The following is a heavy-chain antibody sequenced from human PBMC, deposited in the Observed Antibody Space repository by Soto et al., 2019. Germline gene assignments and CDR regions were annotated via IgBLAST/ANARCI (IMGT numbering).Heavy chain of an antibody. J-gene: IGHJ3*02. Sequence: GGSLRLSCAASGFTFSSYSMNWARQAPGKGLEWVSYISSSSSTIYYADSVKGRFTISRDNAKNSLYLQMNSLRAEDTAVYYCAREAVAGTDAFDIWGQGTMVTVSS. CDR2: ISSSSSTI. D-gene: IGHD6-19*01. CDR1: GFTFSSYS. CDR3: AREAVAGTDAFDI. V-gene: IGHV3-48*01.